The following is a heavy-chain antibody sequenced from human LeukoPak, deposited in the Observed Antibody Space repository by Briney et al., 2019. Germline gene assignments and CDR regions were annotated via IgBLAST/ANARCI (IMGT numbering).Heavy chain of an antibody. V-gene: IGHV3-30*02. D-gene: IGHD3-10*01. J-gene: IGHJ4*02. CDR2: IRYDGSNK. CDR3: ANGNILELLWFGPPGGGY. CDR1: GFTLSSYG. Sequence: GGTLRLSCAASGFTLSSYGMHWVRQAPGKGLEWVAFIRYDGSNKYYADSVKGRFTISRDNSKNTLYLQMNSLRAEDTAVYYCANGNILELLWFGPPGGGYWGQGTLVTVSS.